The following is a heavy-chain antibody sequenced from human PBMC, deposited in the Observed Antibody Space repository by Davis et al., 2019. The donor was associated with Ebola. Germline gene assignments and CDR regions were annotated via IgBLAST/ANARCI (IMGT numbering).Heavy chain of an antibody. Sequence: ASVKVSCKASGYTFTSYDINWVRQATGQGLEWMGWMNPNSANTGYAQRFQGRVTMTRNTSISTVYMELSSLRSEDTAVYYCARAGYGSPSLLDYWGQGTLVTVSS. V-gene: IGHV1-8*01. CDR2: MNPNSANT. D-gene: IGHD3-10*01. J-gene: IGHJ4*02. CDR1: GYTFTSYD. CDR3: ARAGYGSPSLLDY.